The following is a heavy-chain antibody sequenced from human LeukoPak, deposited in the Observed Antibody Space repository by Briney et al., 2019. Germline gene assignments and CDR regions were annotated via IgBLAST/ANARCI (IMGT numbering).Heavy chain of an antibody. CDR3: AKESGGAGHCRSTSCYLGA. CDR2: ISGNSGST. CDR1: GFTFSNYA. D-gene: IGHD2-2*03. V-gene: IGHV3-23*01. J-gene: IGHJ5*02. Sequence: GGSLRLSCAASGFTFSNYAMTWVRQAPGKGLEWVSTISGNSGSTYYADSVKGRFTIYRDNSKNTLYLQIDSLRAEDTAAYFCAKESGGAGHCRSTSCYLGAWGQGTLVAVSS.